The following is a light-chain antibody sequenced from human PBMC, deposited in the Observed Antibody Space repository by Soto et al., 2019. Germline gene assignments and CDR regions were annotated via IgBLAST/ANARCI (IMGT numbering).Light chain of an antibody. J-gene: IGKJ1*01. V-gene: IGKV1-39*01. CDR2: AAS. CDR3: QQSYSTLRT. CDR1: QRISTY. Sequence: DVQMSQSPSSLSASVGDRVTITCQASQRISTYLHWFQQKPGKAPKLLIYAASNLQSGVPSRFSGSGSGTDFALTISSLQPEDFATYYCQQSYSTLRTFGQGTKVEIK.